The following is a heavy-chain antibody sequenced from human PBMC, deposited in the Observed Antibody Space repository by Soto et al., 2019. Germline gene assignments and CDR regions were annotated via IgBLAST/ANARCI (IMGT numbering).Heavy chain of an antibody. J-gene: IGHJ4*02. Sequence: QVHLQESGPGLVKPSETLSLNSTVSGGSISSYYWSWIRQTPGKGLDWIGYIYYSGSPNNNPSLKRRVTISVDTSKNQSSLKLSTVTAADTAVYYCARRYGASFDYWGQGTLVTVSS. D-gene: IGHD4-17*01. V-gene: IGHV4-59*01. CDR2: IYYSGSP. CDR3: ARRYGASFDY. CDR1: GGSISSYY.